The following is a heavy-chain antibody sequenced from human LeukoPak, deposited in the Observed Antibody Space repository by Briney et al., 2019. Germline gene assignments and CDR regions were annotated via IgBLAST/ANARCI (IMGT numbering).Heavy chain of an antibody. V-gene: IGHV4-34*01. J-gene: IGHJ6*03. CDR2: ISHTGST. CDR1: GGSFNTYY. Sequence: SETLSLTCAVYGGSFNTYYWSWIRQPPGKGLEWIGEISHTGSTNYSPSLESRVTISVDTSKNQFSLKLTAVTAADTAVYYCARGQIYSYYYYYMDVWGKGTMVTVSS. CDR3: ARGQIYSYYYYYMDV. D-gene: IGHD1-26*01.